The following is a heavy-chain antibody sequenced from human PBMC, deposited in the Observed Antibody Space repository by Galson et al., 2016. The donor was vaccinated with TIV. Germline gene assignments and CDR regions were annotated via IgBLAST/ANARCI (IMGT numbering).Heavy chain of an antibody. J-gene: IGHJ6*02. CDR1: GFTFTTFG. CDR3: VRGRSGLDV. CDR2: IWSDGSKK. D-gene: IGHD3-10*01. Sequence: CAASGFTFTTFGMHWVRQAPGKGLEWVALIWSDGSKKYYADSVKGRFTISRDNSNNTLYLQMNSLRAEDTAVYYCVRGRSGLDVWGQGTTVTASS. V-gene: IGHV3-33*01.